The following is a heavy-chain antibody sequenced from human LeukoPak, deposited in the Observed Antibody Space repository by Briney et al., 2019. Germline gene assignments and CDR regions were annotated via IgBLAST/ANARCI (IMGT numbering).Heavy chain of an antibody. CDR3: AGILYYPDAFDI. V-gene: IGHV1-2*06. J-gene: IGHJ3*02. Sequence: EASVKVSCKASGYTFTVYYMHWVRQAPGQGLEWMGRINPNSGGTNYAQKFQGRVTMTRDTSISTAYMELSRLRSDDTAVYYCAGILYYPDAFDIWGQGTMVTVSS. D-gene: IGHD2-8*01. CDR1: GYTFTVYY. CDR2: INPNSGGT.